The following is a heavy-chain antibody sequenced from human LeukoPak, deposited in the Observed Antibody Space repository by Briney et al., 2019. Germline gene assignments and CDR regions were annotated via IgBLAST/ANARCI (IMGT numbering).Heavy chain of an antibody. J-gene: IGHJ6*02. V-gene: IGHV3-53*05. Sequence: GGSLRLSCAASGLTVSSNYMSWVRQAPGKGLEWVSVIYTGGNTYYADSVKGRFTISRDNSKNTLYLQMNSLGAEDTAVYYCAKKVVRGSATYGMDVWGQGTAVAVSS. CDR3: AKKVVRGSATYGMDV. CDR1: GLTVSSNY. D-gene: IGHD3-10*01. CDR2: IYTGGNT.